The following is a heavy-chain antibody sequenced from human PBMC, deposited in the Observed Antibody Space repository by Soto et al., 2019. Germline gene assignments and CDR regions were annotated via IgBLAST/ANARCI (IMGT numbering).Heavy chain of an antibody. Sequence: LRLSCAASGFTFSSYGMHWVRQAPGKGLEWVAVISYDGSNKYYADSVKGRFTISRDNSKNMVFLQMNSLRAEDTALYYCAKNGLDNSPSAIDSWGPGTLVTVSS. D-gene: IGHD2-8*01. J-gene: IGHJ4*02. CDR1: GFTFSSYG. CDR3: AKNGLDNSPSAIDS. V-gene: IGHV3-30*18. CDR2: ISYDGSNK.